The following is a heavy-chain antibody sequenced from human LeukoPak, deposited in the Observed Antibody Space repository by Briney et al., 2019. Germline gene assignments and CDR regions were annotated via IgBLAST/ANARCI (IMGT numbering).Heavy chain of an antibody. CDR2: IQYDGNNK. D-gene: IGHD6-13*01. V-gene: IGHV3-30*02. J-gene: IGHJ6*03. Sequence: GGSLRLSCAASGFTFSRHWMSWVRQAPGKGLEWVAFIQYDGNNKYYADSVKGRFTTSRDNSKNTLYLQVNSLRAEDTAVYYCAKDSSTWYMVSYYYMDVWGKGTTVTISS. CDR1: GFTFSRHW. CDR3: AKDSSTWYMVSYYYMDV.